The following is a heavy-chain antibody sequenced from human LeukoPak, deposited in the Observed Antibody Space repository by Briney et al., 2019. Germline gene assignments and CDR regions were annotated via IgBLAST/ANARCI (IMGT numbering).Heavy chain of an antibody. D-gene: IGHD3-10*01. J-gene: IGHJ5*02. CDR3: AKESGITMVRGVLDH. V-gene: IGHV3-23*01. CDR2: ISGSGGST. Sequence: GGSLRLSCAASGFTFSSYAMSWVRQAPGKGLEWVSAISGSGGSTYYADSVKGRFTISRDNSKNTLYLQMNSLRAEDMAVYYCAKESGITMVRGVLDHWGQGTLVTVSS. CDR1: GFTFSSYA.